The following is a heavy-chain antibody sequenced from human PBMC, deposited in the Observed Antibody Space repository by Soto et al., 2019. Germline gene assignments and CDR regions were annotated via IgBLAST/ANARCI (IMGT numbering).Heavy chain of an antibody. J-gene: IGHJ5*02. V-gene: IGHV3-23*01. CDR1: GFPFNNFA. Sequence: EVQLLESGGGLVQPGGSLRLSCAASGFPFNNFAMSWVRQAAGKGLEGLSAISAGGDTTYYADSVKGRFTITRDNSKNTLYLELNSLRAEDTARYYCAKDLQRALLSPFDPWGQGSLVTVS. CDR3: AKDLQRALLSPFDP. CDR2: ISAGGDTT.